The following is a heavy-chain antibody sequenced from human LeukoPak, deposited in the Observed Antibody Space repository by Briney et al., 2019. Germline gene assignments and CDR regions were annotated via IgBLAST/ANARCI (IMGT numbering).Heavy chain of an antibody. CDR3: ARLKVGSWYDFLFRKEYYYYYMDV. V-gene: IGHV3-20*04. Sequence: GRCLRLSCAASGFTLDDYGMSWVRQAPGKGLGWVSGINWIVGRTGYADSVTGRFTISRDNAKNSLYLQMSSLRAEDTALYYCARLKVGSWYDFLFRKEYYYYYMDVWRKGTTVTVSS. CDR2: INWIVGRT. D-gene: IGHD6-13*01. J-gene: IGHJ6*03. CDR1: GFTLDDYG.